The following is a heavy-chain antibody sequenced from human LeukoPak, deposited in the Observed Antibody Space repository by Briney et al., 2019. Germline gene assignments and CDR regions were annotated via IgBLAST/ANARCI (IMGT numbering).Heavy chain of an antibody. CDR1: GFTFRSYD. J-gene: IGHJ4*02. CDR2: IGTAGEI. V-gene: IGHV3-13*01. D-gene: IGHD3-10*01. Sequence: GGSLRLSCAASGFTFRSYDMHWVRQATGKGLEWASGIGTAGEIYYPGSVKGRFTISRDNSKNTLYLQMNSLRAEDTAVYYCAKDGVPSRWFGRNYFDYWGQGTLVTVSS. CDR3: AKDGVPSRWFGRNYFDY.